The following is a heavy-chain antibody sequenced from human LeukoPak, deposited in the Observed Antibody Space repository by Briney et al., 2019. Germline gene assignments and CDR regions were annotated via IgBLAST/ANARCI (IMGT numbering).Heavy chain of an antibody. CDR3: AKTPIQYYFDY. D-gene: IGHD2-2*02. J-gene: IGHJ4*02. CDR2: ISGSAGST. V-gene: IGHV3-23*01. Sequence: PGGSLRLSCVASGFTFSSYAMTWVRLAPGKGLEWVSFISGSAGSTYYADSVKGRFTISRDNSENTLYLQMNSLRAEDTAVYYCAKTPIQYYFDYWGQGTLVTVSS. CDR1: GFTFSSYA.